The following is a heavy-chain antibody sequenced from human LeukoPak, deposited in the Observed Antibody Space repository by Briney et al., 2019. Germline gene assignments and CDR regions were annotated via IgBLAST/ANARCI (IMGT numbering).Heavy chain of an antibody. CDR3: AIRGTTLPKITMVRGVTNYFDY. J-gene: IGHJ4*02. V-gene: IGHV4-34*01. CDR2: INHSGST. D-gene: IGHD3-10*01. Sequence: SETLSLTCAVYGGSFSGYYWSWIRQPPGKGLEWIGEINHSGSTNYNPSLKSRVTISVDTSKNQFSLKLSSVTAADTAVYYSAIRGTTLPKITMVRGVTNYFDYWGQGTLVTVSS. CDR1: GGSFSGYY.